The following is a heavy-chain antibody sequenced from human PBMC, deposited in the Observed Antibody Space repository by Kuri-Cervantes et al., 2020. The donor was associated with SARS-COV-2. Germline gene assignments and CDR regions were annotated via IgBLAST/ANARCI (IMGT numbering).Heavy chain of an antibody. CDR3: ARDPGIVVVPAAIPGAFDI. J-gene: IGHJ3*02. CDR2: IYYSGST. D-gene: IGHD2-2*01. V-gene: IGHV4-59*04. CDR1: GGSISSYY. Sequence: SETLSLTCTVSGGSISSYYWSWIRQPPGKGPEWIGYIYYSGSTYYNPSLKSRVTISVDTSKNQFSLKLSSVTAADTAVYYCARDPGIVVVPAAIPGAFDIWGQGTMVTVSS.